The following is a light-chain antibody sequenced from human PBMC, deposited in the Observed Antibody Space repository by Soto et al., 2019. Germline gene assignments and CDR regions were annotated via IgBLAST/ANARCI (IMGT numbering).Light chain of an antibody. CDR2: DAS. V-gene: IGKV1-33*01. CDR1: QDISNN. J-gene: IGKJ2*01. CDR3: QQYDDLPRT. Sequence: DIQMTQSPSSLSASVGDRVTITCQASQDISNNLHWYQVKPGKAPKLLIYDASNLETGVPSRFSGSGSGTDFTFTINSLQPEDVATYYGQQYDDLPRTFGQGTKLQIK.